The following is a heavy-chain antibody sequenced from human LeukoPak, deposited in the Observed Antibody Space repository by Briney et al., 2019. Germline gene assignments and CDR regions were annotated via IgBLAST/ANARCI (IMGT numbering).Heavy chain of an antibody. Sequence: ASVTVSCRASGYTFTSYYMHWVRQAPGQGLEWMGIINPSGGSTSYAQKFQGRVTMTRDMSTSTVYMELSSLRSEDTAVYYCARDEGGYNFDYWGQGTLVTVSS. CDR2: INPSGGST. D-gene: IGHD5-12*01. CDR1: GYTFTSYY. CDR3: ARDEGGYNFDY. V-gene: IGHV1-46*01. J-gene: IGHJ4*02.